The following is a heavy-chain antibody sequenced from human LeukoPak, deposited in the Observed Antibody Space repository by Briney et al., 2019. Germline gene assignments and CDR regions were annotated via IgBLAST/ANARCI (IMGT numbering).Heavy chain of an antibody. J-gene: IGHJ6*03. CDR1: GFTLSSYS. D-gene: IGHD4-23*01. CDR2: ISRSSAYI. CDR3: ARDGDTVLTRGYYYYMDV. Sequence: GGSLRLSCAASGFTLSSYSMNWVRQAPGKGLEWVSSISRSSAYIYYADSVKGRFTISRDNARNSLYLQMNSLRAEDTALYYCARDGDTVLTRGYYYYMDVWGKGTTVTVSS. V-gene: IGHV3-21*01.